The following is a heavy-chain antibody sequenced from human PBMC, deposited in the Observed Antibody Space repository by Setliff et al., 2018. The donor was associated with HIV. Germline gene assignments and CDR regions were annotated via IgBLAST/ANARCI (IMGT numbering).Heavy chain of an antibody. CDR2: VTAGGGIT. CDR3: AKVRLMFLDDALDI. V-gene: IGHV3-23*01. D-gene: IGHD5-12*01. CDR1: GFTFSDYA. J-gene: IGHJ3*02. Sequence: PGGSLRLSCTASGFTFSDYAMRWVRQASGKGVEWVSLVTAGGGITYYADSVKGRFTSSRDNSKNTLYLQMNSLGADDRAVYYCAKVRLMFLDDALDIWGQGTMVTVSS.